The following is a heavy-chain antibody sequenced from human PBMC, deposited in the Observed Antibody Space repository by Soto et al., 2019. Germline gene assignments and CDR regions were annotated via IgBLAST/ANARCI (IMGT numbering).Heavy chain of an antibody. V-gene: IGHV1-3*01. CDR1: GYTFTSYA. CDR3: ARHSPVYYGMDV. D-gene: IGHD4-4*01. CDR2: INAGNGNT. Sequence: QVQLVQSGAEVKKPGASVKVPCKASGYTFTSYAMHWVRQAPGQRLEWMGWINAGNGNTKYSQKFQGRVTITRDASASTAYMELRSLRSEDTAVYYCARHSPVYYGMDVWGQGTTVTVSS. J-gene: IGHJ6*02.